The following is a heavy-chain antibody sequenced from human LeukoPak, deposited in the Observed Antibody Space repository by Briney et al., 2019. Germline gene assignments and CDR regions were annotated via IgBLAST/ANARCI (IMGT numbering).Heavy chain of an antibody. Sequence: ASVKVSCKASGYTFTSFGISWVRHAPGQGFEWMGWISGYNGNTKYAQEFQGRVTMTTDTSTTTVYMELRSLKSDDTAVYYCARDREYYGSGSYPVPYYYYYYMDVWGKGTTVTVSS. CDR1: GYTFTSFG. D-gene: IGHD3-10*01. CDR2: ISGYNGNT. V-gene: IGHV1-18*01. J-gene: IGHJ6*03. CDR3: ARDREYYGSGSYPVPYYYYYYMDV.